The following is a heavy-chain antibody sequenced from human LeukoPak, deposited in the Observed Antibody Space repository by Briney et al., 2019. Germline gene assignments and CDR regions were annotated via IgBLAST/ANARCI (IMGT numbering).Heavy chain of an antibody. CDR2: MWYDGSNK. D-gene: IGHD4-11*01. CDR1: GFTFSSYG. V-gene: IGHV3-33*06. J-gene: IGHJ4*02. Sequence: GRSLRLSCAASGFTFSSYGMHWVRQAPGKGLEWVAVMWYDGSNKYYADSVKGRFTISRDNSKNTLYLQMNSLRAEDTAVYYCAKDWDDYSNLGIDYWGQGTLVTVSS. CDR3: AKDWDDYSNLGIDY.